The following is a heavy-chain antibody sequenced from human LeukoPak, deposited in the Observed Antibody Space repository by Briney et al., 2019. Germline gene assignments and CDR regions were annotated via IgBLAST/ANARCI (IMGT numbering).Heavy chain of an antibody. Sequence: SETLSLTCTVSGGSISSYYWSWIRQPPGKELEWIGYLYYSGSTNYNPSFKGRVTMSVDTSKNQFSLKLNSMTAADTAVYFCARGRYNDYGFDYWGQGTLVTVSS. CDR3: ARGRYNDYGFDY. V-gene: IGHV4-59*01. J-gene: IGHJ4*02. D-gene: IGHD4-17*01. CDR2: LYYSGST. CDR1: GGSISSYY.